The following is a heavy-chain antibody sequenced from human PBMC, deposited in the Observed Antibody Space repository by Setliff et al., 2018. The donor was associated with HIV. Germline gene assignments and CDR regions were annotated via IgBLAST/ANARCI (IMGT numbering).Heavy chain of an antibody. D-gene: IGHD6-19*01. CDR1: GGRFSSYA. J-gene: IGHJ2*01. CDR3: AGGGLVGFNWYFDL. CDR2: TIPFSVTT. Sequence: SVKVSCKGSGGRFSSYALSWVRQAPGQGLEWMGGTIPFSVTTNYARRFQGGVTITADESTYTVYMELSRLRSEDTAVYYCAGGGLVGFNWYFDLWGRGTLVTSPQ. V-gene: IGHV1-69*13.